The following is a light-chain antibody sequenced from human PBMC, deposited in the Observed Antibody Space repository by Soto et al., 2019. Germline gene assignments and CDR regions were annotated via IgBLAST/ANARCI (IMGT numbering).Light chain of an antibody. V-gene: IGKV4-1*01. J-gene: IGKJ1*01. CDR3: QQYYTSPTWT. CDR1: QSILYSSNNKNY. CDR2: WAS. Sequence: DIVMTQSPDSLAVSQGESATINCKSSQSILYSSNNKNYLAWYQQKPGQPPKLLIYWASTRESGVPDRFSGSGSGTDFTLTISGLQAEDVAVYHCQQYYTSPTWTFGQGTKVDIK.